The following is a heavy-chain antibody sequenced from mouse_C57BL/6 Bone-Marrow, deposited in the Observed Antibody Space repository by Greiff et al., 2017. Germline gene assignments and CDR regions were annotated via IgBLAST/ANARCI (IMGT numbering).Heavy chain of an antibody. CDR1: GFTFTDYY. J-gene: IGHJ4*01. V-gene: IGHV7-3*01. Sequence: EVMLVESGGGLVQPGGSLSLSCAASGFTFTDYYMSWVRQPPGKALEWLGFIRNKANGYTTEYSASVKGRFTISRDNSQSILYLQMNALRAEDSATYYCARYTVHTSDYYAMDYWGQGTSVTVSS. CDR2: IRNKANGYTT. D-gene: IGHD5-1-1*01. CDR3: ARYTVHTSDYYAMDY.